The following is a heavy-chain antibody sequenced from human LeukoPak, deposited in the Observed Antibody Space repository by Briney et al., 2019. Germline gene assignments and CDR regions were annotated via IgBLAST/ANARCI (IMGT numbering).Heavy chain of an antibody. Sequence: GGSLRLSCAASGFTFSIYSMHWVRQAPGKGLEWVAVISYDGSNKNYADSVKGRFTISRDNSKNTLYLQMNSLRGEDTAVYYCARDRATVITPNYYYYYGMDVWGQGTTVTVSS. J-gene: IGHJ6*02. D-gene: IGHD4-11*01. V-gene: IGHV3-30-3*01. CDR1: GFTFSIYS. CDR2: ISYDGSNK. CDR3: ARDRATVITPNYYYYYGMDV.